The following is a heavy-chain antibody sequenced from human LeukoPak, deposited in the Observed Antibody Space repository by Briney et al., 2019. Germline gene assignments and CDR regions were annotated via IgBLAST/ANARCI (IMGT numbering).Heavy chain of an antibody. Sequence: SETLSLTCTVSGGSISDNYWSWIRQPPGKGLEWIGYAYYSGHTNYNSSLKSRVTMSLDTSKSQFSLRLSSVTAADTAVYYCARYSNGVVVPAAVAYGMDVWGQGTTVTVSS. V-gene: IGHV4-59*08. CDR1: GGSISDNY. CDR2: AYYSGHT. J-gene: IGHJ6*02. CDR3: ARYSNGVVVPAAVAYGMDV. D-gene: IGHD2-2*01.